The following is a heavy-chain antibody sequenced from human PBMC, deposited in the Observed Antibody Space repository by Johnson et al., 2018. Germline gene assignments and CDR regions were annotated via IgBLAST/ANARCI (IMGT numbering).Heavy chain of an antibody. CDR2: IKTDGIET. Sequence: QVQLVESGGGLVTPGGSLRLSCAASGFAFSDHYVGWIRQAPGKGLEWISYIKTDGIETHYAASVRGRFTISRDNARNTLFLQMDSLSVGDTGVCYCARDLAPPGFEEEGYYSDMDVWGKGTEVTVSS. V-gene: IGHV3-11*01. J-gene: IGHJ6*03. CDR1: GFAFSDHY. CDR3: ARDLAPPGFEEEGYYSDMDV. D-gene: IGHD3-10*01.